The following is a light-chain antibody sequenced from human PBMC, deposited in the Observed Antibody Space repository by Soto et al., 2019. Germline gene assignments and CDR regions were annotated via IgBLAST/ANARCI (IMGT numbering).Light chain of an antibody. Sequence: DIVMTQSPLSLPVTPGEPASISCRSSQSLLHSNGYNYLVWYLQKPGQSPRLLIYLGSNRSSGVPDRFSGSRSGTDFTLKISRVEAEDVGVYYCMQALQTPPTFGPGTKVDMK. V-gene: IGKV2-28*01. CDR1: QSLLHSNGYNY. CDR2: LGS. J-gene: IGKJ3*01. CDR3: MQALQTPPT.